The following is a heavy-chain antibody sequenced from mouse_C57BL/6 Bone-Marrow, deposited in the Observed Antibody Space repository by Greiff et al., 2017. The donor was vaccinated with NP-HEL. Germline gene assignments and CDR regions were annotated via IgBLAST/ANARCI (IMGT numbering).Heavy chain of an antibody. J-gene: IGHJ1*03. Sequence: VKLQQPGAELVKPGASVKLSCKASGYTFTSYWMHWVKQRPGQGLEWIGMIHPNSGSTNYNEKFKSKATLTVDKSSSTAYMQLSSLTSEDSAVYYCARRDYGSSDWYCDVWGTGTTVTVSS. CDR1: GYTFTSYW. CDR3: ARRDYGSSDWYCDV. V-gene: IGHV1-64*01. CDR2: IHPNSGST. D-gene: IGHD1-1*01.